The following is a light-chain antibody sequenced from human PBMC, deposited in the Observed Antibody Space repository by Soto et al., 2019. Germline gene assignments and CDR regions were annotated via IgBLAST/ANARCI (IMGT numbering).Light chain of an antibody. V-gene: IGLV2-11*01. J-gene: IGLJ2*01. CDR1: NSDVGTYKY. Sequence: QSALTQPRSVSGSPGQSVTISCTGTNSDVGTYKYVSWYQQHPGKAPKLIIYDVTKRPSGVPDRFSGSKSGNTASLIISGLQAADEAEYYCCCCSYAGSSSFRVLFGGGTKLTDL. CDR2: DVT. CDR3: CSYAGSSSFRVL.